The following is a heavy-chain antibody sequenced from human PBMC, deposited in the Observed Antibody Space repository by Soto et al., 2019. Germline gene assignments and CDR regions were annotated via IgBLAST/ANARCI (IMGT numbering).Heavy chain of an antibody. CDR2: ISGSGDST. D-gene: IGHD6-13*01. V-gene: IGHV3-23*01. J-gene: IGHJ4*02. CDR1: GFTFISDA. CDR3: ARRSSSGYFDY. Sequence: EVQLLESGGGLVQPGGSLRLSCAASGFTFISDALHWVRQAPGKGLEWVSVISGSGDSTYYADSVKGRFTISRDNPKNTMYLQMNTLRAEDTSVYYCARRSSSGYFDYWGQGTVVPVSS.